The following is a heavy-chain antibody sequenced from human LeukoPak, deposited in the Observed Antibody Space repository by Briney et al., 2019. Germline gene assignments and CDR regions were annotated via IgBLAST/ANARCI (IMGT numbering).Heavy chain of an antibody. J-gene: IGHJ5*02. CDR3: ARGVVVVAATLGRFDP. CDR2: ISYDGSNK. V-gene: IGHV3-30*04. D-gene: IGHD2-15*01. CDR1: GFTFSSYA. Sequence: PGGSLRRSCAASGFTFSSYAMHWVRQAPGKGLEWVAVISYDGSNKYYADSVKGRFTISRDNSKNTLYLQMNSLRAEDTAVYYCARGVVVVAATLGRFDPWGQGTLVTVSS.